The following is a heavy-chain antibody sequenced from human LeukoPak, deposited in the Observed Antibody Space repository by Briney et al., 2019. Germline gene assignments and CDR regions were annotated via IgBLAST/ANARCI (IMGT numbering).Heavy chain of an antibody. J-gene: IGHJ4*02. CDR3: AKTPVIRYFDWSPSYFDY. Sequence: GGSLRLSCAASGFTFSSYAMSWVRQAPGKGLEWVSAISGSGGSTYYADSVKGRFTISRDNSKNTLYLQMNSLRAEDTAVYYCAKTPVIRYFDWSPSYFDYWGQGTLVTVSS. CDR1: GFTFSSYA. CDR2: ISGSGGST. D-gene: IGHD3-9*01. V-gene: IGHV3-23*01.